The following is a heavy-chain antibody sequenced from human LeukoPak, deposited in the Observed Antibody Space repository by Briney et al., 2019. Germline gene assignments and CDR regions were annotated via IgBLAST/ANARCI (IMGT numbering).Heavy chain of an antibody. J-gene: IGHJ4*02. CDR2: ISGNGGTT. CDR1: GFTFSPCA. CDR3: ARGQSGSLVDY. Sequence: QPGGSLTLSCAASGFTFSPCAVQWARQATGKGLEYVSGISGNGGTTYYANAVKGRFIISRDNSKNTLSLQMGSLRPEDMGVCYCARGQSGSLVDYWGQGTLVTVSS. D-gene: IGHD1-26*01. V-gene: IGHV3-64*01.